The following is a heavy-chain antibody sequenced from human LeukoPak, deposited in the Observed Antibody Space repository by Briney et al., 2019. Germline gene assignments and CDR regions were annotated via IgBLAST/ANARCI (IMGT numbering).Heavy chain of an antibody. CDR2: ISGSGGST. CDR1: GFTFSSYV. J-gene: IGHJ4*02. CDR3: AKGRRLGGIAAAGTNDY. Sequence: GGSLRLSCAASGFTFSSYVMSWVRQAPGKGLEWVSAISGSGGSTYYADSVKGRFTISRDNSKNTLYLQMNSLRAEDTAVYYCAKGRRLGGIAAAGTNDYWGQGTLVTVSS. D-gene: IGHD6-13*01. V-gene: IGHV3-23*01.